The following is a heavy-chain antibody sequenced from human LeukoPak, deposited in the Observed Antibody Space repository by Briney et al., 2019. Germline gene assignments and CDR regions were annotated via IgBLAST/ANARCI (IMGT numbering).Heavy chain of an antibody. CDR2: FDPEDGET. V-gene: IGHV1-24*01. CDR3: ATDLPYYYDSSGYYYFDY. Sequence: HXXXQAPGXGLXXMGGFDPEDGETIYAQKFQGRVTMTEDTSTDTAYMELSSLRSEDTAVYYCATDLPYYYDSSGYYYFDYWGQGTLVTVSS. J-gene: IGHJ4*02. D-gene: IGHD3-22*01.